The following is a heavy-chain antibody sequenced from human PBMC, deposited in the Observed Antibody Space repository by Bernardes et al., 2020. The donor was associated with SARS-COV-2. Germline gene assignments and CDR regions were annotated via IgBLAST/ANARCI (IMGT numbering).Heavy chain of an antibody. D-gene: IGHD3-10*01. CDR2: ISYDGSNK. V-gene: IGHV3-30*03. CDR1: GFTFSSYG. J-gene: IGHJ4*02. Sequence: GGSLRLSCAASGFTFSSYGMHWVRQAPGKGLEWVAVISYDGSNKYYADSVKGRFTISRDNSKNTLYLQMNSLRAEDTAVYYCARYYGSGSYYISFSDYFDYWGQGTLVTVSS. CDR3: ARYYGSGSYYISFSDYFDY.